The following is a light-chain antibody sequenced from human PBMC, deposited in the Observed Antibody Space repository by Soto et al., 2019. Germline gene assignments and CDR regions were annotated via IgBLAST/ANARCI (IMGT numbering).Light chain of an antibody. V-gene: IGKV3-15*01. Sequence: EIVMTQSPATLSVSPGERATLSCRASQSVFTYLAWYQQKPGQAPRLLIDGASTRADGISPRFSGGGFWTEFTLTISSLPSGDFAANYFQQYHDWCRTFGQGTKVGIK. CDR2: GAS. J-gene: IGKJ1*01. CDR3: QQYHDWCRT. CDR1: QSVFTY.